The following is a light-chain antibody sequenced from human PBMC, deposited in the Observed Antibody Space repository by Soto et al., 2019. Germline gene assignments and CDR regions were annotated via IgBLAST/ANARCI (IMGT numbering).Light chain of an antibody. CDR3: QSYDDSLGGHVI. V-gene: IGLV1-40*01. CDR1: SSYIGAGYD. Sequence: QPVLTQPPSVSGAPGQRVTISCTGSSSYIGAGYDVHWYQQLPGTAPKLLIYANTNRPSGVPDRFSGSKSGTSASLAITGLQAEDEADYCCQSYDDSLGGHVIFGGGTQLTVL. J-gene: IGLJ2*01. CDR2: ANT.